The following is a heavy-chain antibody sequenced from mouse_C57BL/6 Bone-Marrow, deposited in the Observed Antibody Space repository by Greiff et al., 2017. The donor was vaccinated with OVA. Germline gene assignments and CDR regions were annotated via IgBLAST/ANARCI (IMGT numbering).Heavy chain of an antibody. CDR2: IWSGGST. CDR1: GFSLTSYG. J-gene: IGHJ4*01. V-gene: IGHV2-2*01. Sequence: VKLVESGPGLVQPSQSLSITCTVSGFSLTSYGVHWVRQSPGKGLEWLGVIWSGGSTDYNAAFISRLSISKDNSKSQVFFKMNSLQADDTAIYYCARKGIPYYAMDYWGQGTSVTVSS. CDR3: ARKGIPYYAMDY.